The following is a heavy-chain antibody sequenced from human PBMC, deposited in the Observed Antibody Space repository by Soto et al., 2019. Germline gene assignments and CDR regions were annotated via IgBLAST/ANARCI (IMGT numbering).Heavy chain of an antibody. V-gene: IGHV3-23*01. CDR1: GFSFSSYA. CDR3: ARDRVAAKAFELDY. CDR2: ITETGRGT. Sequence: GGSLRLSCAASGFSFSSYAMNWVRQAPGKGLEWVSTITETGRGTFYADSVKGRFTISRDNSKNTLYLQMSSLRAEDTAVYYCARDRVAAKAFELDYWGQGTLVTVSS. D-gene: IGHD2-15*01. J-gene: IGHJ4*02.